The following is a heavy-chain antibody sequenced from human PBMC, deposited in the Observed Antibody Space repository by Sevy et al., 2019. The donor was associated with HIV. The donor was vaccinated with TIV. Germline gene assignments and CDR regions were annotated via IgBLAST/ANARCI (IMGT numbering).Heavy chain of an antibody. CDR2: ISYDGSNK. J-gene: IGHJ4*02. V-gene: IGHV3-30-3*01. CDR1: GFTFSSYA. D-gene: IGHD2-15*01. CDR3: ARPRYCSGGSCYSFDY. Sequence: GGSLSLSCAASGFTFSSYAMHWVRQAPGKGLEWVVVISYDGSNKYYADSVKGRFTISRDNSKNTLYLQMNSLRAEDTAVYYCARPRYCSGGSCYSFDYWGQGTLVTVSS.